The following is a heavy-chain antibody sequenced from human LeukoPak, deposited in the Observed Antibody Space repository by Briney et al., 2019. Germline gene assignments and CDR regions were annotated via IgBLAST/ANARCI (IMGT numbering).Heavy chain of an antibody. CDR3: ARGTQNLVGATLDY. J-gene: IGHJ4*02. V-gene: IGHV1-69*13. Sequence: ASVKVSCKASGGTFSSYAISWVRQAPGQGLEWMGGIIPIFGTANYAQKFQGRVTITADESTSTAYMELSSLRSEDTAVYYCARGTQNLVGATLDYWGQGTPVTVSS. CDR2: IIPIFGTA. CDR1: GGTFSSYA. D-gene: IGHD1-26*01.